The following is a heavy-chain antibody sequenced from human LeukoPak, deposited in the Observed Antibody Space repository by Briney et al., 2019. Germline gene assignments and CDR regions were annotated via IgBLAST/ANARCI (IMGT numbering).Heavy chain of an antibody. CDR3: ARAREYCSGRTCYHYYGMDV. CDR1: GFTFSDYS. J-gene: IGHJ6*02. CDR2: ISGSSSYI. V-gene: IGHV3-21*01. Sequence: GGSLRLSWAAAGFTFSDYSMKWVRQAPRKGLEWVSFISGSSSYINYADSVKGRFTSSRDNAKNSLYLQMNSLRAEDTAVYYCARAREYCSGRTCYHYYGMDVWGQGTTVTVSS. D-gene: IGHD2-15*01.